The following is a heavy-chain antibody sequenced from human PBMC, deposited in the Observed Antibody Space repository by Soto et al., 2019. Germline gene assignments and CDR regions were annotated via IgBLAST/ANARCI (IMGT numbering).Heavy chain of an antibody. V-gene: IGHV1-69*13. D-gene: IGHD2-15*01. CDR2: IIPIFGTA. CDR3: ARIATVAATPSYYYYGMDV. CDR1: GGTFSSYA. Sequence: SVKVYCKASGGTFSSYAISWVRQAPGQGLEWMGGIIPIFGTANYAPKFQGRVTITADESTSTAYMELSSLRSEDTAVYYCARIATVAATPSYYYYGMDVWGQGTTVTVSS. J-gene: IGHJ6*02.